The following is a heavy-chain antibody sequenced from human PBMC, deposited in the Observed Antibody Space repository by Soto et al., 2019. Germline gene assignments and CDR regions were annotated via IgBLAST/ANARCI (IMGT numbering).Heavy chain of an antibody. V-gene: IGHV3-23*01. D-gene: IGHD4-17*01. CDR3: AKGPHDYGDYSPTGY. Sequence: GGSLRLSCAASGFTFSSYAMSWVRQAPGKGLEWVSAISGSGGSTYYAGSVKGRFTISRDNSKNTLYLQMNSLRAEDTAVYYCAKGPHDYGDYSPTGYWGQGTLVTVSS. J-gene: IGHJ4*02. CDR1: GFTFSSYA. CDR2: ISGSGGST.